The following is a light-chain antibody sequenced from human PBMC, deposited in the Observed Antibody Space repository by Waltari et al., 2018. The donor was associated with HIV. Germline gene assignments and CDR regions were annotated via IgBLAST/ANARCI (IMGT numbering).Light chain of an antibody. CDR1: PGAVPSDYY. Sequence: QTVVTQEPSLTVSPGGPVTLTCSSSPGAVPSDYYPNWFQQKPGQPPQSLIDNTHNKRSWTPARFSGSLLGAKAALTLSGAQPEDEAEYYCLLYFGAGRPWVFGGGTTLTVL. J-gene: IGLJ3*02. CDR3: LLYFGAGRPWV. CDR2: NTH. V-gene: IGLV7-43*01.